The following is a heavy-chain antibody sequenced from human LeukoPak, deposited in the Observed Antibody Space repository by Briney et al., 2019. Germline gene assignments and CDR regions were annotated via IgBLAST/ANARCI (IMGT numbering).Heavy chain of an antibody. CDR1: GGTFSSYA. Sequence: SVKVSCKASGGTFSSYAISWVRQAPGQELEWMGGIIPIFGTANYAQKFQGRVTITADESTSTAYMELSSLRSEDTAVYYCARGRRGVAIPDYWGQGTLVTVSS. D-gene: IGHD3-3*01. CDR2: IIPIFGTA. J-gene: IGHJ4*02. V-gene: IGHV1-69*13. CDR3: ARGRRGVAIPDY.